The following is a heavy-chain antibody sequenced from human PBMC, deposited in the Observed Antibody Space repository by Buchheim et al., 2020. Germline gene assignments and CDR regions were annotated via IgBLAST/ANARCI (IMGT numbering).Heavy chain of an antibody. J-gene: IGHJ4*02. Sequence: QVQLVQSGAEVKKPGASVKVSCKASGYTFTSYGINWVRQASGQGLEWMGWMNTNNEDTGYAQKFQGRIAMTRDTSIGTAYMELNSLTSEDTAVYYCAQLDGSGTYLHLHQWGQGTL. CDR3: AQLDGSGTYLHLHQ. V-gene: IGHV1-8*01. CDR1: GYTFTSYG. D-gene: IGHD3-10*01. CDR2: MNTNNEDT.